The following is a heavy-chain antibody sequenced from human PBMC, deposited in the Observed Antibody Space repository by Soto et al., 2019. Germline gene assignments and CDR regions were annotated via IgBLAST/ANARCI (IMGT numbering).Heavy chain of an antibody. V-gene: IGHV4-61*01. CDR3: AREDSGYDSVDY. CDR1: GASVSSGSHY. CDR2: IYFSGST. Sequence: SETLSLTCNVSGASVSSGSHYWSWIRQPPGKGLEWIGHIYFSGSTKYNPSLKSRVTISVDMSKNQFSLRVISVTAADTAVYYCAREDSGYDSVDYWGQGTLVTVSS. J-gene: IGHJ4*02. D-gene: IGHD5-12*01.